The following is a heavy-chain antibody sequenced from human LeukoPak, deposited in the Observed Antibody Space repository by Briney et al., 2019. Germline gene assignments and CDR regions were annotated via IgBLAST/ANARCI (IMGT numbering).Heavy chain of an antibody. CDR1: GGSISGYY. V-gene: IGHV4-4*07. CDR2: IYTSGST. CDR3: ARGISTITQDSFDI. J-gene: IGHJ3*02. D-gene: IGHD1-14*01. Sequence: SETLSLTRTVSGGSISGYYWRWLRQLAGKGLDWIGSIYTSGSTNYNPSLRSRGTMSVDTSKNQFSRRLRSVTAADTALYYCARGISTITQDSFDIWGLGTMVTVSS.